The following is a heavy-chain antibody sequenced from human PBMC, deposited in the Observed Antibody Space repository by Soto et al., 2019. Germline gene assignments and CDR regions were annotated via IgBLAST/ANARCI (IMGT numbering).Heavy chain of an antibody. J-gene: IGHJ4*02. D-gene: IGHD3-9*01. CDR3: VKGGWGDILTGYYADY. CDR1: GLTFSRYG. CDR2: ISYDGSNK. V-gene: IGHV3-30*18. Sequence: QVQLVESGGGVVQPGRSLRLSCAASGLTFSRYGMQWVRQAPGKGLEWVAVISYDGSNKYYADSVKGRFTISRDNSNNTLYLQINSLRAEVTAVYYCVKGGWGDILTGYYADYWGQGPLVTVSS.